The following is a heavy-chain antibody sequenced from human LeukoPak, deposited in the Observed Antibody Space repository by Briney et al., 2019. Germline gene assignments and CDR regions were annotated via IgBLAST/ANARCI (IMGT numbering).Heavy chain of an antibody. D-gene: IGHD6-19*01. CDR1: GGTFSSYA. CDR3: ARSFSSGWPYYYYYGMDV. J-gene: IGHJ6*02. V-gene: IGHV1-69*04. Sequence: GASVKVSCKASGGTFSSYAISWVRQAPGQGLEWMGRIIPILGIANYAQKFQGRVTITADKSTSTAYMELRSLRSDDTAVYYCARSFSSGWPYYYYYGMDVWGQGTTVTVSS. CDR2: IIPILGIA.